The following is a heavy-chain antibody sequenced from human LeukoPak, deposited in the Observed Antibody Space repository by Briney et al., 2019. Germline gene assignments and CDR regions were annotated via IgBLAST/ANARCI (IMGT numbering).Heavy chain of an antibody. J-gene: IGHJ4*02. CDR3: AKDQGVTMVRGVSFDY. V-gene: IGHV3-23*01. Sequence: GGSLRLSCAASGFTFSSYAMSWVRQAPGKGLEWVSAISGSGGSTYYADSVKGRFTISRDNSKNTLYLQMNSLRAEDTAVYYCAKDQGVTMVRGVSFDYWGQGTLVTVSS. CDR2: ISGSGGST. CDR1: GFTFSSYA. D-gene: IGHD3-10*01.